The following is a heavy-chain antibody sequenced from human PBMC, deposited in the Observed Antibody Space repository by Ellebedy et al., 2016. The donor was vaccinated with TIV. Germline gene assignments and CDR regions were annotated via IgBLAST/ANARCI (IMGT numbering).Heavy chain of an antibody. Sequence: GESLKISCAASGFTVSSNYMSWVRQAPGKGLEWVSVIYSGGSTYYADSVKGRFTISRDNSKNTLYLQMNSLRAEDTAVYYCGRHRGTLAYCGADCLGAFDVWGQGTTVTVSS. CDR3: GRHRGTLAYCGADCLGAFDV. J-gene: IGHJ3*01. CDR2: IYSGGST. D-gene: IGHD2-21*02. V-gene: IGHV3-53*01. CDR1: GFTVSSNY.